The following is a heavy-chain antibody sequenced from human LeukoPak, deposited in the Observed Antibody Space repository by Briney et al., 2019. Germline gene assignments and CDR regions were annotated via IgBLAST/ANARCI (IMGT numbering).Heavy chain of an antibody. J-gene: IGHJ4*02. Sequence: SQTLSLTCALPGDILSGIHAVWHWITQSPSRGLVLLERAYYRSKWYTDYAVSVKGRITITPDTSKNQFSLQLNSVTPEGTAVYYCARGAVRGGTNFDYWGQGTLVTVSS. CDR3: ARGAVRGGTNFDY. CDR1: GDILSGIHAV. D-gene: IGHD3-10*01. V-gene: IGHV6-1*01. CDR2: AYYRSKWYT.